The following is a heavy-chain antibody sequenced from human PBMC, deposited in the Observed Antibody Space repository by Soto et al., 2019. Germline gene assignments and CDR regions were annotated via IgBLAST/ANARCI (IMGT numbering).Heavy chain of an antibody. J-gene: IGHJ4*02. CDR3: ARVGSGYCSGGSCQLPFDY. CDR1: GFTFSSYA. V-gene: IGHV3-30-3*01. D-gene: IGHD2-15*01. Sequence: GGSLRLSCAASGFTFSSYAMHWVRQAPGKGLEWVAVISYDGSNKYYADSVKGRFTISRDNSKNTLYLQMNSLRAEDTAVYYCARVGSGYCSGGSCQLPFDYWGQGTLVTVSS. CDR2: ISYDGSNK.